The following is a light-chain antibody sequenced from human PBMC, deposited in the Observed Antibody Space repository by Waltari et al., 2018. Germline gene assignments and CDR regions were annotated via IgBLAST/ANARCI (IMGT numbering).Light chain of an antibody. V-gene: IGLV3-1*01. CDR1: QLADKY. Sequence: SYELTQSPSVSVSPGQTVTISCSGDQLADKYVSWYQVKPGQSPVQVIYRDRMRPSGIPERFSGCNSGNVGTLTISGTQSMDEADYYCQAWDSSSYVVFGGGTKVTVL. CDR2: RDR. CDR3: QAWDSSSYVV. J-gene: IGLJ2*01.